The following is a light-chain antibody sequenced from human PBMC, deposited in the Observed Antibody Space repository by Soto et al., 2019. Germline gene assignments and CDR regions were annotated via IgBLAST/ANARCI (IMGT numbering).Light chain of an antibody. CDR1: RGIRDA. CDR2: AAS. CDR3: LQHSDYPFT. J-gene: IGKJ2*01. Sequence: DIQMTQSPSSLSASVGDRVTITCRASRGIRDALGWYQQKAGKVTKRLIYAASSLQRGVPSRFSGSRSETEFTLTISILQPEDFATYYCLQHSDYPFTFGQGTRLE. V-gene: IGKV1-17*01.